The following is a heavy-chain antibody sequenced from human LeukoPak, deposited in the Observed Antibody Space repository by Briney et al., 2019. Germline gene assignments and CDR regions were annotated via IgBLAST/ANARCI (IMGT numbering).Heavy chain of an antibody. V-gene: IGHV3-21*01. CDR1: GFPFSSFA. J-gene: IGHJ5*02. CDR3: ARDPRDVLRFLEWLPSNLFDP. CDR2: ISSTSSYI. Sequence: GALGPSCAASGFPFSSFAMSWVRQAPGKGLEWGSSISSTSSYIYYADSVKGRFTISRDNAKNSLFQQMNSLRAGDTAVYYCARDPRDVLRFLEWLPSNLFDPWGQGTLVTVSS. D-gene: IGHD3-3*01.